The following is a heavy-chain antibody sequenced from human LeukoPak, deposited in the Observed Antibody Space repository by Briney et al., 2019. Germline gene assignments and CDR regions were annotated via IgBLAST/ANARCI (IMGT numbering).Heavy chain of an antibody. CDR1: GFTFSSYE. CDR2: ISSSGSTI. V-gene: IGHV3-48*03. D-gene: IGHD5-18*01. Sequence: GGSLRLSCAASGFTFSSYEMNWVRQAPGKGLEWVSYISSSGSTIYYADSVKGRFTISRDNAKNSLYLQMNSLRAEDTAVYYCARGPGYSYGYYYYYYMDVWGKGTTVTVSS. CDR3: ARGPGYSYGYYYYYYMDV. J-gene: IGHJ6*03.